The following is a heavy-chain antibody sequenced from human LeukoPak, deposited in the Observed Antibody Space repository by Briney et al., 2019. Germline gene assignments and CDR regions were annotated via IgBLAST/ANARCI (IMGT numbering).Heavy chain of an antibody. CDR3: ARGRRKTYSSGWYEGYYYYYGMDV. J-gene: IGHJ6*02. CDR2: ISAYNGNT. V-gene: IGHV1-18*01. Sequence: ASVKVSCTASGYTFTSYGISWVRQAPGQGLEWMGWISAYNGNTNYAQKLQGRVTMTTDTSTSTAYMELRSLRSDDTAVYYCARGRRKTYSSGWYEGYYYYYGMDVWGQGTTVTVSS. CDR1: GYTFTSYG. D-gene: IGHD6-19*01.